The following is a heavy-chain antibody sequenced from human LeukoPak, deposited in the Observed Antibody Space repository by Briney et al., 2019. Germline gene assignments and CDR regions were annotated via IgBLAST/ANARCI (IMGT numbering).Heavy chain of an antibody. CDR1: GFTFSSYA. CDR3: ATDLTYYYGSSGYPAI. J-gene: IGHJ3*02. D-gene: IGHD3-22*01. V-gene: IGHV3-23*01. Sequence: GGSLRLSCAASGFTFSSYAMSWVRQAPGKGLEWVSAISGSGGSTYYADSVKGRFTISRDNSKNTLYLQMNSLRAEDTAVYYCATDLTYYYGSSGYPAIWGQGTMVTVSS. CDR2: ISGSGGST.